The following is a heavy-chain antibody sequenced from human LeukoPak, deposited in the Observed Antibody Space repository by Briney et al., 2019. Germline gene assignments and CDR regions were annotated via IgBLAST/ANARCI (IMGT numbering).Heavy chain of an antibody. CDR1: GYTFSSYW. J-gene: IGHJ4*02. V-gene: IGHV3-7*01. D-gene: IGHD2-2*01. CDR2: IKQDGSEK. Sequence: GGSLRLSCAASGYTFSSYWMSWVRQAPGKGLEWVANIKQDGSEKYYVDSVKGRFTISRDNAKNSLYLQMNSLRAEDTAVYYCATLLVPAAILIYWGQGTLVTVSS. CDR3: ATLLVPAAILIY.